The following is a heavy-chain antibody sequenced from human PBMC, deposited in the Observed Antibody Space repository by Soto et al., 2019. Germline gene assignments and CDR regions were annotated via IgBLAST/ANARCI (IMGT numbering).Heavy chain of an antibody. V-gene: IGHV4-38-2*01. CDR2: IFHTGTT. CDR1: GDSIIGIYH. D-gene: IGHD2-2*01. Sequence: SATLSLTCAVSGDSIIGIYHWAWIRQPPGRSLEWIASIFHTGTTYYTPSLKSRVTISVDTSKNQFSLRLSSVTAADSAVYYCARVGCTSTSCYYLFDFWGQGSLVTVSS. J-gene: IGHJ4*02. CDR3: ARVGCTSTSCYYLFDF.